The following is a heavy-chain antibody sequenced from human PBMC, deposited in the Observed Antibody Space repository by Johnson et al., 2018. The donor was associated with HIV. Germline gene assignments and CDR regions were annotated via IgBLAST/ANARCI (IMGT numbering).Heavy chain of an antibody. CDR3: ARLFDIVATIDAFDI. J-gene: IGHJ3*02. Sequence: VQLVESGGGVVRPGGSLRLSCAASGFTFSDYYMTWVRQAPGKGLQWVSTINWNGGSTGYADSVKGRFPISSDNAKNALYLQMNSLRAEDTALYYCARLFDIVATIDAFDIWGQGTMVTVSS. V-gene: IGHV3-20*04. D-gene: IGHD5-12*01. CDR1: GFTFSDYY. CDR2: INWNGGST.